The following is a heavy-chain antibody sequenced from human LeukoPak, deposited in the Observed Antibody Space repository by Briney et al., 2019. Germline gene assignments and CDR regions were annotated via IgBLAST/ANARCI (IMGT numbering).Heavy chain of an antibody. J-gene: IGHJ4*02. V-gene: IGHV1-18*01. CDR3: ARDSGRITRGRLCPDY. CDR2: VTAFNENT. CDR1: GFALTTYN. D-gene: IGHD3-10*01. Sequence: ASVKVSCKASGFALTTYNIVWLRQAPEQGLEGVGWVTAFNENTHYSRKVQGRVTMTRDTSTSTAYMELRSLRSDDTAVYYCARDSGRITRGRLCPDYWGQGTLVTVSS.